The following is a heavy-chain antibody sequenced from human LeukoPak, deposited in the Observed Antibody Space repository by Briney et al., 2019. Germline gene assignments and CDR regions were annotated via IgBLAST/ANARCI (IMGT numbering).Heavy chain of an antibody. CDR3: ARDGTYSYGDNDAFDI. V-gene: IGHV3-53*04. J-gene: IGHJ3*02. CDR2: IYSGGST. Sequence: GGSLRLSCAASGFTVSSNYMSWVRQAPGKGLEWVSVIYSGGSTYYADSVKGRFTISRHNSKNTLYLQMNSLRAEDTAVYYCARDGTYSYGDNDAFDIWGQGTMVTVSS. D-gene: IGHD5-18*01. CDR1: GFTVSSNY.